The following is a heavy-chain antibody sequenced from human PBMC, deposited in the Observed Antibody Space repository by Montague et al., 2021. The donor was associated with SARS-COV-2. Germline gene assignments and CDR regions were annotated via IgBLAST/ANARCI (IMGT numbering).Heavy chain of an antibody. D-gene: IGHD1-26*01. V-gene: IGHV4-39*02. Sequence: SETLSLTCTVSGDSISSGYFYWGWIRQPPGKGLEWVGTIHYSGITYYNPSLKSRVTISVDKSRNHLSLNLRSVTAADTAMYYCALPLGGARFDPWGQGILVTVSS. CDR1: GDSISSGYFY. CDR2: IHYSGIT. CDR3: ALPLGGARFDP. J-gene: IGHJ5*02.